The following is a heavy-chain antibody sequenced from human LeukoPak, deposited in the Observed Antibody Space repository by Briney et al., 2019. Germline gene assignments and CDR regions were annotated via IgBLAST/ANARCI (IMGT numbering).Heavy chain of an antibody. CDR3: ASWYGVPAAMWDHTWRGLFDY. Sequence: GGSLRLPCAASGFTFSSYEMNWVRQAPGKGLAWVSYISSRGSTIYYADAVKGRCTISRDNAKNSLYLQMNSLRAEDTAVYYCASWYGVPAAMWDHTWRGLFDYWGQGTLVTVSS. V-gene: IGHV3-48*03. D-gene: IGHD2-2*01. CDR1: GFTFSSYE. CDR2: ISSRGSTI. J-gene: IGHJ4*02.